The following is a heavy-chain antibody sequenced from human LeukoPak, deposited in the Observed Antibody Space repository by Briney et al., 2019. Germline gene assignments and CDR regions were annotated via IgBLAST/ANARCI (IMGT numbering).Heavy chain of an antibody. D-gene: IGHD1-1*01. CDR3: AAGTELRYYGMDV. Sequence: ASVKVSCKASGYTFTSYGISWVRQAPGQGLEWMGWISAYNGNTNYAQKLQGRVTMTTDTSTSTAYMELSSLRSEDTAVYYCAAGTELRYYGMDVWGQGTTVTVSS. J-gene: IGHJ6*02. CDR1: GYTFTSYG. V-gene: IGHV1-18*01. CDR2: ISAYNGNT.